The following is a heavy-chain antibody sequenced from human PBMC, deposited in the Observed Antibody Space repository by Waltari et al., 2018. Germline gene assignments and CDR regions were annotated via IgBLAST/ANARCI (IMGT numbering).Heavy chain of an antibody. CDR3: ARDGYCSTTSCPERGDPFDI. J-gene: IGHJ3*02. D-gene: IGHD2-2*03. V-gene: IGHV4-4*07. CDR1: VGSISSYY. Sequence: QVQLQESGPGLVQPSETLSLTCTVSVGSISSYYWRWIRQPARKGLEWIGRNHRSGSINYNPSVKSRITMSVDTSKNQFSLKLSSVTAADTAVYSCARDGYCSTTSCPERGDPFDIWGQGTMVTVSS. CDR2: NHRSGSI.